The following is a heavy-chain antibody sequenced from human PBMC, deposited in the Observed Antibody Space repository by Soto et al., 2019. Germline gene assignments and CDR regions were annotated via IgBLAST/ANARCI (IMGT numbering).Heavy chain of an antibody. J-gene: IGHJ6*02. D-gene: IGHD2-15*01. CDR3: ARDHLIWPAHDFSYGSDV. CDR1: GFTFSMYS. CDR2: IPQDGVDG. Sequence: GGNPRISCEVSGFTFSMYSMSWVRQSPGKGLEWVDKIPQDGVDGHYADSVKGRFTLSRDNGKNSLYLQLNNLRAEDTAVYYCARDHLIWPAHDFSYGSDVWCRAASVTVSS. V-gene: IGHV3-7*03.